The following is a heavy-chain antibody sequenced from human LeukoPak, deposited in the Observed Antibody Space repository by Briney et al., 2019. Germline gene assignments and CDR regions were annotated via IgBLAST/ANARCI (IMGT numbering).Heavy chain of an antibody. Sequence: GGSLRLSCAASGFTFSSYGMHWVRQAPGKGLEWVAFIRYDGSNKYYADSVKGRFTISRDNSKNTLYLQMNSLRAEDTAVYYCAKDLFRGNDYFDYWGQGTLVTVSS. CDR2: IRYDGSNK. CDR3: AKDLFRGNDYFDY. V-gene: IGHV3-30*02. J-gene: IGHJ4*02. D-gene: IGHD3-10*01. CDR1: GFTFSSYG.